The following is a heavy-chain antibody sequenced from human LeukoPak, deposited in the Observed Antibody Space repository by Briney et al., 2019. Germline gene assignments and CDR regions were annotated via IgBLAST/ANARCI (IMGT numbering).Heavy chain of an antibody. D-gene: IGHD3-10*01. CDR2: INPSGGST. Sequence: ASVKVSCKASGYTFTSYYMHWVRQAPGQGLEWMGIINPSGGSTSYAQKFQGRVTMTRDTSTSTVYMELSSLRSEDTAVYYCARPNYYDSGSAPYYFDYWGQGTLVTVSS. CDR1: GYTFTSYY. J-gene: IGHJ4*02. CDR3: ARPNYYDSGSAPYYFDY. V-gene: IGHV1-46*01.